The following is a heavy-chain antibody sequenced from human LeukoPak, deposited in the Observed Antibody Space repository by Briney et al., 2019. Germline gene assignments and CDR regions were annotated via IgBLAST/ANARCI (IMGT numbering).Heavy chain of an antibody. D-gene: IGHD6-19*01. Sequence: SETLSLTCTVSGGSISSYYWSWIRQPPGKGLEWIGYIYYSGSTNYNPSLKSRVTISVDTSKNQFSLKLSSVTAADTAVYYCASSGYSSGWSYFDYWGQGTLVTVSS. CDR3: ASSGYSSGWSYFDY. V-gene: IGHV4-59*01. CDR1: GGSISSYY. CDR2: IYYSGST. J-gene: IGHJ4*02.